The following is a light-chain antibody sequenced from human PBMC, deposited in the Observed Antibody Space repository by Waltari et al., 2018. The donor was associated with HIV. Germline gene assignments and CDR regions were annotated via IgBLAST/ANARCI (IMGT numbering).Light chain of an antibody. CDR3: CSYAGSSTYV. V-gene: IGLV2-23*02. CDR2: EVS. CDR1: SSDVGSYNL. Sequence: QSALTQPAYVHGSPGQSITNSCTGTSSDVGSYNLVSWYHQNPGKAPKLMIYEVSKRPSGVSNRVSGSKSGNTASLTISGLQAEDEADYYCCSYAGSSTYVFGTGTKVTVL. J-gene: IGLJ1*01.